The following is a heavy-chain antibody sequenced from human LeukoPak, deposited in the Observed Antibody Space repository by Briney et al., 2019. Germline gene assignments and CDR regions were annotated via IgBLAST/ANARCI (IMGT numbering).Heavy chain of an antibody. Sequence: AGGSLRLSCAASGFTFSNYNMNWVRQAPGKGLEWVSYISTSGRAIFYADSVKGRFTISRDNAKSSLFLQMNSLRDEDTAVYYCARVPLYDRSGYYFDYWGLGTLVTVSS. CDR1: GFTFSNYN. CDR3: ARVPLYDRSGYYFDY. V-gene: IGHV3-48*02. D-gene: IGHD3-22*01. CDR2: ISTSGRAI. J-gene: IGHJ4*02.